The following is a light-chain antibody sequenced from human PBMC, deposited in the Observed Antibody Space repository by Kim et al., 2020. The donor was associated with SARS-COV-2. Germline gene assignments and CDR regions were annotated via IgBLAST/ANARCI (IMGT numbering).Light chain of an antibody. J-gene: IGLJ2*01. CDR2: YDK. V-gene: IGLV3-21*04. Sequence: APGKTAKITCGGDNIANKKVHWYQQKPGQAPVVVMYYDKDRPSGIPERFSGANSGNTATLTIARVEAGDEAGYYCQVWDSSTDHVIFGGGTQLTVL. CDR1: NIANKK. CDR3: QVWDSSTDHVI.